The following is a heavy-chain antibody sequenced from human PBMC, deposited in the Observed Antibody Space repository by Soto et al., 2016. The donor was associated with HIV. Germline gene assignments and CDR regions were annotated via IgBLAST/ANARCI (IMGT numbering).Heavy chain of an antibody. CDR1: GFTFDAYA. D-gene: IGHD6-19*01. V-gene: IGHV3-9*01. Sequence: EVQLVESGGGLVQPGRSLRLSCAASGFTFDAYAMHWVRQAPGKGLEWVSGISWNSGNRGYADSVKGRFTISRDNAKNSLYLQMNSLRPEDTASYYCVKDNSGWYYFDYWGQGTLVTVSS. CDR2: ISWNSGNR. J-gene: IGHJ4*02. CDR3: VKDNSGWYYFDY.